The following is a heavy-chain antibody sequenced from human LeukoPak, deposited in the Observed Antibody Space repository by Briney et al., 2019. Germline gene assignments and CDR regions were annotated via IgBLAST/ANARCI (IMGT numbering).Heavy chain of an antibody. J-gene: IGHJ6*03. V-gene: IGHV4-39*01. CDR3: ARHGGSGSYLRYYYYYYMDV. CDR2: IYYSGST. CDR1: GGSISSSSYY. Sequence: SETLSLTCTVSGGSISSSSYYWGWIRQPPGKGLEWIGSIYYSGSTYYNPSLKSRVTISVDTSKNQFSLKLSSVTAADTAVYYCARHGGSGSYLRYYYYYYMDVWGKGTTVTISS. D-gene: IGHD3-10*01.